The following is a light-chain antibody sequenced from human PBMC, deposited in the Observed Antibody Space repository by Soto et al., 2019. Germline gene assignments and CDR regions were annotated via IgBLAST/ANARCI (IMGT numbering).Light chain of an antibody. CDR2: AAS. CDR1: QSVNTY. J-gene: IGKJ1*01. V-gene: IGKV1-39*01. CDR3: QQYNSSPWT. Sequence: DIQMTQSPSSLSASVGDRVTITCRASQSVNTYLHWYQQKAGQAPKLLIYAASNLQSAVPSRFSGSGSGTEFTLTISSLQPDDFATYYCQQYNSSPWTFGQGTKVDI.